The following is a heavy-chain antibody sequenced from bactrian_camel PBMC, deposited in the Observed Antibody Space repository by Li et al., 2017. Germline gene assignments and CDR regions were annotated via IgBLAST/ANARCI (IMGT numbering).Heavy chain of an antibody. D-gene: IGHD6*01. Sequence: VQLVESGGGSVQAGGSLRLSCVASGDTVGRYCMGWFRQIPDKEREGVAGIESDGSTSYADSVKGRFTISQDATKTTVYLQMNNLSPDDTAMYYCAANRALCSWIDWNRVTTYNYWGQGTQVTVS. V-gene: IGHV3S9*01. CDR2: IESDGST. J-gene: IGHJ4*01. CDR1: GDTVGRYC. CDR3: AANRALCSWIDWNRVTTYNY.